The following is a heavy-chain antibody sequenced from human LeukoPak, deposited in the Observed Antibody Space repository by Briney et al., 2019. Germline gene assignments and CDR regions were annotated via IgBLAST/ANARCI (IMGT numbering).Heavy chain of an antibody. CDR3: AGDIAAVNIPGSQLDP. CDR1: GGSISSDF. CDR2: ISYSGIT. Sequence: SETLSLTCTVSGGSISSDFWSWIRQPPGKGLEWIGYISYSGITNYNPSLKSRVTISADTSKNHFSLRLRSVTAADTAVYFCAGDIAAVNIPGSQLDPWGLGTLVTVSS. D-gene: IGHD6-13*01. V-gene: IGHV4-59*08. J-gene: IGHJ5*02.